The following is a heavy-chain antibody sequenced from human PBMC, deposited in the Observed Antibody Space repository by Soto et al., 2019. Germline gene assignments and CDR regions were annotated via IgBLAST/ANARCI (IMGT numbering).Heavy chain of an antibody. Sequence: VASVKVSCKASGYTFTGYFMHWVRQAPGQGLEWMGWINPNSGGTSYAQKFQGRVTMTRDTSISTAYMELTRLRSDDTAVYYCARDYGDYDNWFDPWGQGTLVTVSS. CDR2: INPNSGGT. CDR3: ARDYGDYDNWFDP. V-gene: IGHV1-2*02. CDR1: GYTFTGYF. J-gene: IGHJ5*02. D-gene: IGHD4-17*01.